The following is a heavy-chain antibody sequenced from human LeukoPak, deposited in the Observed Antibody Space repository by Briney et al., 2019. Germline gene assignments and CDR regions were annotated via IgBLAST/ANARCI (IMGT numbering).Heavy chain of an antibody. CDR3: ARGSGSYSFGAFDI. V-gene: IGHV3-20*04. Sequence: GGSLRLSCAASGFTFDDYGMSWVRQAPGKGLEWVSGINSNGGSTGYADYVQGRFTMTRDNAKNTPYLQMNSLRAEDTALYYCARGSGSYSFGAFDIWDQGTMITVSS. CDR2: INSNGGST. CDR1: GFTFDDYG. D-gene: IGHD1-26*01. J-gene: IGHJ3*02.